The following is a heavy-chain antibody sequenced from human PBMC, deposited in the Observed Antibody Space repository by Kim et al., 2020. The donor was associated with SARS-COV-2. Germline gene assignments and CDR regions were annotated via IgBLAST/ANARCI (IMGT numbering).Heavy chain of an antibody. Sequence: EKNYVDSVKGRFTISRDNAKNSLYLETNNLRVEDTAVYYCVCGLGSPQGGFWGQGTLVTVSS. J-gene: IGHJ4*02. D-gene: IGHD3-9*01. CDR2: EK. V-gene: IGHV3-7*03. CDR3: VCGLGSPQGGF.